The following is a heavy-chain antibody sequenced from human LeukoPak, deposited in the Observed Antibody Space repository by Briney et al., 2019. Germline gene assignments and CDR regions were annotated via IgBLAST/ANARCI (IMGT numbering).Heavy chain of an antibody. CDR2: INPSGGST. J-gene: IGHJ4*02. CDR1: GYTFTNYY. CDR3: ARDYDSGSYY. V-gene: IGHV1-46*01. D-gene: IGHD1-26*01. Sequence: ASVKVSCKASGYTFTNYYMHWVRQVPGQGLEWMGLINPSGGSTRNAQKFQGRATMTRDTSTSTAYMELSSLRSEDTAVYYCARDYDSGSYYWGQGTLVTVSS.